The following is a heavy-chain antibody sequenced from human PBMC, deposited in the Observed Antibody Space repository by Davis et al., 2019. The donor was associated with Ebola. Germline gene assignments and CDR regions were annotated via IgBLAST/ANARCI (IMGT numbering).Heavy chain of an antibody. D-gene: IGHD1-14*01. J-gene: IGHJ4*02. V-gene: IGHV3-64*02. CDR2: ISSSGGST. Sequence: ESLKTSCAASGFIFSDYAMHWVRHAPGKGLEYVSAISSSGGSTYYAESVKGRFTISRDNSRDTLHLQMGSLRSEDTAVYYCAKVGRREWNQYYFDHWGQGALVTVSS. CDR3: AKVGRREWNQYYFDH. CDR1: GFIFSDYA.